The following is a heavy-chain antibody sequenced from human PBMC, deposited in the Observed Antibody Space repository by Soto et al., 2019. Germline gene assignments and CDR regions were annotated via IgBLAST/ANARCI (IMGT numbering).Heavy chain of an antibody. D-gene: IGHD6-19*01. Sequence: ASVKVSCKSSGYTFTSYCISWVRQAPGQGLEWMGWISAYNGNTNYAQKLQGRVTMTTDTSTSTAYMELRSLRSDDTAVYYCASWVAVAGRGYFDYWGQGTLVTVSS. CDR1: GYTFTSYC. J-gene: IGHJ4*02. CDR3: ASWVAVAGRGYFDY. CDR2: ISAYNGNT. V-gene: IGHV1-18*04.